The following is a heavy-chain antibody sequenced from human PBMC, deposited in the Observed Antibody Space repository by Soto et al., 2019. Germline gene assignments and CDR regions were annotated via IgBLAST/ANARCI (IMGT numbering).Heavy chain of an antibody. J-gene: IGHJ3*02. CDR2: ISYDGSNK. CDR1: GFTFSSYG. Sequence: GGSLRLSCAASGFTFSSYGMHWVRQAPGKGLEWVAVISYDGSNKYYADSVKGRFTISRDNSKNTLYLQMNSLRAEDTAVYYCAKLEYYYDSSGYYGDGDAFDIWGQGTMVTVSS. V-gene: IGHV3-30*18. CDR3: AKLEYYYDSSGYYGDGDAFDI. D-gene: IGHD3-22*01.